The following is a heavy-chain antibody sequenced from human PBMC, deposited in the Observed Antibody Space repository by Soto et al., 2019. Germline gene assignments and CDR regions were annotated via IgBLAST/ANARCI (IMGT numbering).Heavy chain of an antibody. Sequence: SVKVSCKDSGGTFSSYAISWVRQAPGQGLEWMGGIIPIFGTANYAQKFQGRVTITADESTSTANMELSSLRSEDTAVYYCARDLFAYCGGDCYSAGYWGQGTLVTVSS. CDR1: GGTFSSYA. J-gene: IGHJ4*02. V-gene: IGHV1-69*13. CDR3: ARDLFAYCGGDCYSAGY. CDR2: IIPIFGTA. D-gene: IGHD2-21*02.